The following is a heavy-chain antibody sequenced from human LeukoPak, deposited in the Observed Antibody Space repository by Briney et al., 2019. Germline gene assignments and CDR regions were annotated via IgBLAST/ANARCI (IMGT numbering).Heavy chain of an antibody. Sequence: SGPTLLKPTQTLTLTCTFSGFSLSTNDVGVGWIRQPPGEALEWLALIYWDDDKRYSPSQKSRLTITKDTSKNQVVLTVANMDPADTATYYCAFSKYSRSDFDSWGQGTLVTVSS. CDR2: IYWDDDK. CDR1: GFSLSTNDVG. V-gene: IGHV2-5*02. CDR3: AFSKYSRSDFDS. J-gene: IGHJ4*02. D-gene: IGHD6-6*01.